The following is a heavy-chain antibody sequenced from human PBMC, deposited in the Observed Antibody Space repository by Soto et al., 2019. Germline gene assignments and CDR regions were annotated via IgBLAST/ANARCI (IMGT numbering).Heavy chain of an antibody. Sequence: ASVKVSCKASGGTFSSYAISWVRQAPGQGLEWMGGIIPIFGTANYAQKFQGRVTITADKSTSTAYMELSSLRSEDTAVYYCATPRKNSYGYMPNYGMDVWGQGTTVTVSS. D-gene: IGHD5-18*01. J-gene: IGHJ6*02. V-gene: IGHV1-69*06. CDR2: IIPIFGTA. CDR3: ATPRKNSYGYMPNYGMDV. CDR1: GGTFSSYA.